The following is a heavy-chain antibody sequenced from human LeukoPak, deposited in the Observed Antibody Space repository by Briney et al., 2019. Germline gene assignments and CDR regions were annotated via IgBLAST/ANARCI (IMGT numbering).Heavy chain of an antibody. V-gene: IGHV1-69*13. CDR1: GGTFSSHA. CDR2: IIPIFGTA. J-gene: IGHJ4*02. CDR3: ARDSSYCGGDCYPDY. Sequence: ASVKVSCKASGGTFSSHAISWVRQAPGQGLEWMGGIIPIFGTAKYAQKFQGRVTITADESTSTAYMELSSLRSEDTAVYYCARDSSYCGGDCYPDYWGQGTLVTVSS. D-gene: IGHD2-21*02.